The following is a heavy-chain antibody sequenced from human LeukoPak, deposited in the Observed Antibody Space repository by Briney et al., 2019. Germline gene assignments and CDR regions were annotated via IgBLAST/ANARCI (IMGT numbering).Heavy chain of an antibody. CDR3: ARDLLNEGNHLDY. J-gene: IGHJ4*02. CDR2: IYYSGST. V-gene: IGHV4-30-4*01. D-gene: IGHD4-23*01. Sequence: SETLSFTCTVSGGSISSGDYYWSWIRQPPGKGLEWIGYIYYSGSTYYNPSLKSRVTISVDTSKNQFSLKLSSVTAADTAVYYCARDLLNEGNHLDYWGQGTLVTVSS. CDR1: GGSISSGDYY.